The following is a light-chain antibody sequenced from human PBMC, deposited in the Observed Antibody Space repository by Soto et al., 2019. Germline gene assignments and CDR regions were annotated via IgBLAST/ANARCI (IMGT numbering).Light chain of an antibody. CDR1: QNIAEF. Sequence: DVQMTQSPSSLSASIGDRVTLTCRASQNIAEFLNWYQVKSDKGPKLLIYGTSTFQSGVPSRFSGGGSGTEFTLTISNLHPEDFAVYHCQQFYSPVLSFGGGTRVELK. J-gene: IGKJ4*01. CDR3: QQFYSPVLS. CDR2: GTS. V-gene: IGKV1-39*01.